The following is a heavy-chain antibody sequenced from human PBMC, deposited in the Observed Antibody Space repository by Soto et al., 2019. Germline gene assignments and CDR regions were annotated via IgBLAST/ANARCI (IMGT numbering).Heavy chain of an antibody. Sequence: QVQLQESGPGLVKPSQTLSLTCTVSGGAISSGGYYWGWIRQPPGKVLEWIGYIYYSGSTYYTPSLKSRVTTSVDTSTNQFSLKLSSVTAAATAVYYCATYCSGVSCDLAFWGQGALVTVSS. CDR2: IYYSGST. V-gene: IGHV4-31*03. J-gene: IGHJ4*02. D-gene: IGHD2-15*01. CDR1: GGAISSGGYY. CDR3: ATYCSGVSCDLAF.